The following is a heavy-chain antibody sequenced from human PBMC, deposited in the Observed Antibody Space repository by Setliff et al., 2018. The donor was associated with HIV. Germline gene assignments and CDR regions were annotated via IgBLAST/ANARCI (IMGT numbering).Heavy chain of an antibody. Sequence: PGGSLRLSCAASGFTFDRYWMHWVRQAPGKGLVWVSRVNTDGSSKTYADSVKDRFTISRDNSKNTLYLQMNSLRAEDTAVYYCAKDQIGVAPYGMDVWGQGTTVTVSS. CDR1: GFTFDRYW. CDR2: VNTDGSSK. V-gene: IGHV3-74*01. J-gene: IGHJ6*02. CDR3: AKDQIGVAPYGMDV.